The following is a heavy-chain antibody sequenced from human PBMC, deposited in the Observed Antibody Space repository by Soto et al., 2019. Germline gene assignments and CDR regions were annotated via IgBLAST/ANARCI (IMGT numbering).Heavy chain of an antibody. Sequence: ASVKVSCKASGYTFTSYYMHWVRQAPGRGLEWMGIINPSGGSTSYAQKFQGRVTMTRDTSTSTVYMELSSLRSEDMAVYYCARERGITIFGVVIPYGMDVWGQGTTVTVSS. V-gene: IGHV1-46*01. J-gene: IGHJ6*02. CDR2: INPSGGST. CDR1: GYTFTSYY. CDR3: ARERGITIFGVVIPYGMDV. D-gene: IGHD3-3*01.